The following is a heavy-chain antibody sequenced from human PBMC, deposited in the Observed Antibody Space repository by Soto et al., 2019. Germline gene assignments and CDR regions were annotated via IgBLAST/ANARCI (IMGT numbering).Heavy chain of an antibody. CDR3: ARNGYSGHDDGD. Sequence: QVQLVQSGAEVKKPGSSVRVSCKASGCTFTNYTIGWVRQAPGHGLEWMGRIIPNLNRAQYAQKLQGRVTITVDKSTSTAYMDLNSLRSEDTAIYFCARNGYSGHDDGDWGQGTLVSVSS. V-gene: IGHV1-69*02. J-gene: IGHJ4*02. CDR2: IIPNLNRA. CDR1: GCTFTNYT. D-gene: IGHD5-12*01.